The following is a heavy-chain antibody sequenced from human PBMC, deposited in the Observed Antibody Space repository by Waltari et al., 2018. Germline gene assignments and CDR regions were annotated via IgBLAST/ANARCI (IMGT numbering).Heavy chain of an antibody. CDR1: GFTFTSSA. D-gene: IGHD2-2*01. V-gene: IGHV1-58*01. J-gene: IGHJ4*02. CDR2: IVVGSGNT. CDR3: AADAFGGGYCTSTSCSPNDTDY. Sequence: QMQLVQSGPEVKKPGTSVKVSCKASGFTFTSSAVQWVRQARGQRLEWIGWIVVGSGNTNYPQKFQERVKMTRDMSPSTAYMGLSSLSSEDTAVYYWAADAFGGGYCTSTSCSPNDTDYWGQGTLVTVSS.